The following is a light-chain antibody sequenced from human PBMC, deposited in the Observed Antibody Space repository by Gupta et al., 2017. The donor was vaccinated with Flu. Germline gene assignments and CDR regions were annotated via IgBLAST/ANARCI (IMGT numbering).Light chain of an antibody. Sequence: DIQMTQSPSTLSASVGDRVTITCRASQSISDWLAWYQQKPGKAPELLIYKGSTLESGVPSRFSGSGSGTEFTLTISSLQPDDFATYYCQQEHNFFYTFGQGTKLEIK. CDR2: KGS. V-gene: IGKV1-5*03. CDR3: QQEHNFFYT. CDR1: QSISDW. J-gene: IGKJ2*01.